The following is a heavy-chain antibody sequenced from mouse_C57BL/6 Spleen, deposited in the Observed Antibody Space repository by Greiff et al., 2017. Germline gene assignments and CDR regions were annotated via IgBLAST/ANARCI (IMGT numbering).Heavy chain of an antibody. CDR1: GYTFTSYW. D-gene: IGHD2-14*01. CDR3: AKGVPRGAMDY. CDR2: IDPSDSYT. V-gene: IGHV1-69*01. Sequence: QVQLQQPGAELVMPGASVKLSCKASGYTFTSYWMHWVKQRPGQGLEWIGEIDPSDSYTNYNQKFKGKSTLTVDKSSSTAYMQLSSLTSEDSAVYYCAKGVPRGAMDYWGQGTSVTVSS. J-gene: IGHJ4*01.